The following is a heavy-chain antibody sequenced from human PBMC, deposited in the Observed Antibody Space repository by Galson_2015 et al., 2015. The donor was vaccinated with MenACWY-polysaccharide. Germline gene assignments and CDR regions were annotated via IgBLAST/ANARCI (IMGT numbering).Heavy chain of an antibody. Sequence: QSGAEVKKSGASVKVSCKASGYSFTSNYIHWVRQAPGQGLEWMGIINPSGGSTTYAQKLQGRVTMTRDTSTRTVYVELSSLSFEDTAVYYCARGKAVTSTNDYLDYWGQGTLVTVSS. CDR3: ARGKAVTSTNDYLDY. V-gene: IGHV1-46*04. D-gene: IGHD6-19*01. CDR1: GYSFTSNY. J-gene: IGHJ4*02. CDR2: INPSGGST.